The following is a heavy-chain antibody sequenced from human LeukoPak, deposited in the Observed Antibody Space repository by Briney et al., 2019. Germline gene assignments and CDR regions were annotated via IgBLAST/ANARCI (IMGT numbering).Heavy chain of an antibody. Sequence: ASVKVSCKTSGYTFTNYGLNWVRQAPGQGLEWMGWISTYNGDTNYAQKLQGRVTMTADTSTTTAYMELRSLRSDDSAVYYCARGSSYGFSMGYWGQGTLVTVSS. CDR1: GYTFTNYG. CDR2: ISTYNGDT. D-gene: IGHD5-18*01. V-gene: IGHV1-18*01. J-gene: IGHJ4*02. CDR3: ARGSSYGFSMGY.